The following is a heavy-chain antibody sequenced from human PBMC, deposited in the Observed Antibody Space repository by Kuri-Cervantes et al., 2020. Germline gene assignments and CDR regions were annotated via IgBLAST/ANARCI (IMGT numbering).Heavy chain of an antibody. V-gene: IGHV3-NL1*01. CDR3: AKENPYQLLYGLGWLHPPPNYYYYGMDV. CDR2: IYSGGST. Sequence: GESLKISCAASGFTFSSYGMHWVRQAPGKGLEWVSVIYSGGSTYYAGSVKGRFTISRDNSKNTLYLQMNSLRAEDTAVYYCAKENPYQLLYGLGWLHPPPNYYYYGMDVWGQGATVTVSS. D-gene: IGHD2-2*02. CDR1: GFTFSSYG. J-gene: IGHJ6*02.